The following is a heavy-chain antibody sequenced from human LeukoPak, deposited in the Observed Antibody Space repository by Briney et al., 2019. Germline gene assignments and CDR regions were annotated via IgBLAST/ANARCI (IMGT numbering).Heavy chain of an antibody. CDR3: AKGYCSSTSCYARFDY. Sequence: GGSLRLSCAASGFTFSSYAMSWVRQAPGKGLEWVSAISGSGGSTYYADSVKGRFTISRDNSKNTLYLQMNSLRAEDTAVHYCAKGYCSSTSCYARFDYWGQGTLVTVSS. V-gene: IGHV3-23*01. J-gene: IGHJ4*02. D-gene: IGHD2-2*01. CDR1: GFTFSSYA. CDR2: ISGSGGST.